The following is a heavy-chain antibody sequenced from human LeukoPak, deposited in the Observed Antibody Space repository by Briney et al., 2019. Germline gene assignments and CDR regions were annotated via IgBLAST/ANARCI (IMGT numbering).Heavy chain of an antibody. CDR2: ISAYNGNT. CDR3: AREHINFWSGYPSDY. D-gene: IGHD3-3*01. Sequence: VASVKVSCKASGYTFTSYGISWVRQAPGQGLEWMGWISAYNGNTNYAQKLQGRVTMTTDTSTSTAYMELRSLRSDDTAVYYCAREHINFWSGYPSDYWGQGTLVTVSS. J-gene: IGHJ4*02. CDR1: GYTFTSYG. V-gene: IGHV1-18*01.